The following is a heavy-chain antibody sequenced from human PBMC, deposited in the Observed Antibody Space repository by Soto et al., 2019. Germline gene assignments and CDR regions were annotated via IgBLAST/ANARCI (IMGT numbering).Heavy chain of an antibody. D-gene: IGHD4-4*01. CDR1: GGSISSGGYY. J-gene: IGHJ6*02. CDR3: ARTTVTDYYYYGMDV. CDR2: IYYSGST. V-gene: IGHV4-31*03. Sequence: SETLSLTCTVSGGSISSGGYYWSWIRQHPGKGLEWIGYIYYSGSTYYNPSLKSRVTISVDTSKNQFSLKLSSVTAADTAVYYCARTTVTDYYYYGMDVWGQGTTVTVSS.